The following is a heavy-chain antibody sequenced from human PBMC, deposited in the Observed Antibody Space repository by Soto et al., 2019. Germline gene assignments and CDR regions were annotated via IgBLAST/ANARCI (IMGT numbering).Heavy chain of an antibody. CDR3: AAWQEWERDAFDS. D-gene: IGHD1-26*01. J-gene: IGHJ3*02. V-gene: IGHV1-58*01. CDR1: GLTFTSSA. CDR2: IVVGSGNT. Sequence: SVKVSCKASGLTFTSSAVQWVRQARGQRLEWIGWIVVGSGNTNYAQKFQERVTITRDMSTSTAYMELSSLRSEDTAVYYCAAWQEWERDAFDSWGQGTMVTVS.